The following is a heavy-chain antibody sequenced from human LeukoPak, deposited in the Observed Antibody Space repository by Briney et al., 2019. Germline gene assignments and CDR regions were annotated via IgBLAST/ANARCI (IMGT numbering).Heavy chain of an antibody. V-gene: IGHV3-11*04. CDR1: GYMFSDYY. CDR2: ISHSGSTI. CDR3: ATYGSGSGTFFDS. J-gene: IGHJ4*01. Sequence: PGGSLRLSCAASGYMFSDYYMSWIRQAPEKGLEWLSYISHSGSTIYYADSVKGRFTISRDNAKNSLYLQMNSLRAEYTALYYCATYGSGSGTFFDSWGQGTLVTISS. D-gene: IGHD3-10*01.